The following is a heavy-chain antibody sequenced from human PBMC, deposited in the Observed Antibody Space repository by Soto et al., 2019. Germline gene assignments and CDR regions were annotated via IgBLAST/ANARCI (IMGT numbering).Heavy chain of an antibody. Sequence: ASVKVSCKASGYTFSSYGISWVRQAPGQGLEWMGWISAYNSNTNNAQKLQGRVTLTTETSTSTAYMELRSLRSDDTAVYYCARDPSYYDILTGTPGGFDPWGQGNLVTVSS. V-gene: IGHV1-18*01. CDR3: ARDPSYYDILTGTPGGFDP. CDR1: GYTFSSYG. CDR2: ISAYNSNT. D-gene: IGHD3-9*01. J-gene: IGHJ5*02.